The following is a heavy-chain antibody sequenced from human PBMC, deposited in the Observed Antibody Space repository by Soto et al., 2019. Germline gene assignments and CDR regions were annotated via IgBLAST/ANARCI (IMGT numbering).Heavy chain of an antibody. V-gene: IGHV3-74*01. D-gene: IGHD2-2*03. CDR1: GFIFSDFW. Sequence: EVLLVESGGGLVQPGGSLRLSCTASGFIFSDFWMHWVRQASGKGLVWVSHIKKDGSVTSYADAMKGRFTISRDNAKNMVYLQINSLRVEDTAVYYCARGGVGSFDYWGQGTQVTVSP. CDR3: ARGGVGSFDY. CDR2: IKKDGSVT. J-gene: IGHJ4*02.